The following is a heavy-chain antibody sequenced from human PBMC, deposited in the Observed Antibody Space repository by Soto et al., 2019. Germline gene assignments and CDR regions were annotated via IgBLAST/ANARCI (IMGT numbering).Heavy chain of an antibody. CDR1: GFTFSSYA. J-gene: IGHJ4*02. CDR2: ISFDGSNK. CDR3: ARVSIEGVITAYYFDY. Sequence: QVRLVESGGGVVQPGKSLRLSCAASGFTFSSYAMHWVRQAPGKGLEWVAVISFDGSNKYYADSVKGRFTISRDNSKNTLHLQMNSLRAEDTALYYCARVSIEGVITAYYFDYWGQGNMVTVSS. V-gene: IGHV3-30-3*01. D-gene: IGHD3-22*01.